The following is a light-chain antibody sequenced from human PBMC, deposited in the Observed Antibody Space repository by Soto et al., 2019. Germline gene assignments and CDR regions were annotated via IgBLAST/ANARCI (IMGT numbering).Light chain of an antibody. CDR3: HHYDKWPPGT. CDR2: GAS. Sequence: EIVLTQSPGTLSLSPGERASLSCRASQSVSSSCLAWYQQKLGQAPRLLIYGASSRATGIPGRFSGSKSGTEFTLTISSLQPEDFAVYYCHHYDKWPPGTFGQGTKVDIK. V-gene: IGKV3-20*01. CDR1: QSVSSSC. J-gene: IGKJ1*01.